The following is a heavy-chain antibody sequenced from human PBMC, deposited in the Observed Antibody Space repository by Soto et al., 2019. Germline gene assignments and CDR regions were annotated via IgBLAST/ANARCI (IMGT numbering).Heavy chain of an antibody. CDR3: ARDRDNSNWPNFDS. Sequence: SVKVSCKASGGTFSIYTISWVRQAPGQGLEWMGRVIPFLDITSYSQRFQGRVAITADKSTTTAYMELSSLRSEDTAVYYCARDRDNSNWPNFDSWGQGTLVTVSS. CDR1: GGTFSIYT. D-gene: IGHD6-13*01. CDR2: VIPFLDIT. J-gene: IGHJ4*02. V-gene: IGHV1-69*02.